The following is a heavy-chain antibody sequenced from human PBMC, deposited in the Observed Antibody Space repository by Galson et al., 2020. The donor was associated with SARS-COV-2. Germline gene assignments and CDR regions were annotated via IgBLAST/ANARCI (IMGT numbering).Heavy chain of an antibody. D-gene: IGHD3-22*01. J-gene: IGHJ2*01. CDR2: VYPSVTT. CDR1: GYSLSTTNY. Sequence: SETLSLTCTVSGYSLSTTNYRGRVRPPPGTGLEWIGRVYPSVTTHSHPPLTSRVTISEDTSTNQFSLRLDSVTAADTALYYCARQGVNMIVLVTVTGWCFDLGGLGTLVTGSS. CDR3: ARQGVNMIVLVTVTGWCFDL. V-gene: IGHV4-38-2*02.